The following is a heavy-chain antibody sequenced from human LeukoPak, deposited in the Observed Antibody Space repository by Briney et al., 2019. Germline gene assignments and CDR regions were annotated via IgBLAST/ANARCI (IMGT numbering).Heavy chain of an antibody. CDR1: GFTFDDYS. J-gene: IGHJ6*02. Sequence: PGRSLTLACAASGFTFDDYSMHWVRQAPGKGLEWVSGISWNSGSIGYADSVKGRFTISRDNAKNSLYLQMNSLRAEDTALYYCAKDMYGPARYYYYGMDVWGQGTTVTVSS. V-gene: IGHV3-9*01. CDR3: AKDMYGPARYYYYGMDV. CDR2: ISWNSGSI. D-gene: IGHD2-8*01.